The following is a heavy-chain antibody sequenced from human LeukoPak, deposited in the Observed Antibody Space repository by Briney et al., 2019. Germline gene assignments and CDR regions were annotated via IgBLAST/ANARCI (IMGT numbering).Heavy chain of an antibody. D-gene: IGHD6-13*01. Sequence: ASVKVSCKVSGYTLTELSMHWVRQAPGKGLEWMGGFDPEDGETIYAQKLQGRVTMTEDTSTDTAYMELSSLRSEDTAVYYCATDPSYSSSLIDYWGQGTLVTVSS. J-gene: IGHJ4*02. V-gene: IGHV1-24*01. CDR3: ATDPSYSSSLIDY. CDR2: FDPEDGET. CDR1: GYTLTELS.